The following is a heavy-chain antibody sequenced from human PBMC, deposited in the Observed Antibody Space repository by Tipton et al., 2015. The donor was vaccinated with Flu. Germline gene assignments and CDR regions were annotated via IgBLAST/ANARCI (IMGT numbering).Heavy chain of an antibody. CDR3: ARGDYSNYVSEPRNWFDP. CDR2: VLQAGSS. D-gene: IGHD4-11*01. Sequence: TLSLTCSVSGDSIGSPYFWGGIRQPPGKGLEWIGNVLQAGSSYYNPSLRRRVSISLDRPKNQFSLRLTSVTAADTAVYYCARGDYSNYVSEPRNWFDPWGQGTLVTVSS. V-gene: IGHV4-38-2*01. J-gene: IGHJ5*02. CDR1: GDSIGSPYF.